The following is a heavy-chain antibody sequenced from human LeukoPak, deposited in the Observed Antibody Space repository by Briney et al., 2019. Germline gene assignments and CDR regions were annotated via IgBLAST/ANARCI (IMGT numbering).Heavy chain of an antibody. CDR2: MNPNSGNT. D-gene: IGHD2-2*01. CDR1: GYTFTSYD. CDR3: ARGGYCSSTSCYYYFDY. Sequence: ASVKVSCKASGYTFTSYDINWVRQATGQGLEWMGWMNPNSGNTGYAQKFQGRVTMTRNTSISTAYMELSSLRSEDTAVYYCARGGYCSSTSCYYYFDYWGQGTLVTVSS. V-gene: IGHV1-8*01. J-gene: IGHJ4*02.